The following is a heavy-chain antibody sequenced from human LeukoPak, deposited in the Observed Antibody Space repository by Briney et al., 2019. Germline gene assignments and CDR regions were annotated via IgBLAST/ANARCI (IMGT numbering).Heavy chain of an antibody. Sequence: PGGSLRLSCAASGFTFSNYWMNWVRQAPGKGLEWVASIQRDGSEKYYVESVKGRFTISRDNAKNSLYLQMNSLRAEDTAVYYCARDDLIDRIEWGQGTLVTVSS. V-gene: IGHV3-7*01. CDR3: ARDDLIDRIE. J-gene: IGHJ4*02. D-gene: IGHD3-22*01. CDR2: IQRDGSEK. CDR1: GFTFSNYW.